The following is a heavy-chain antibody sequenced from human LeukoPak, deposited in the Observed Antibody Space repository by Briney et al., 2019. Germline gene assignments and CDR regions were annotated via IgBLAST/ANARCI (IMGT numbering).Heavy chain of an antibody. V-gene: IGHV3-48*03. D-gene: IGHD5-24*01. Sequence: GGSLRLSCAASGFTFSSYEMTWVRQAPGKGLEWVSNISSSDTTIHYADSVKGRFTISRDNARNSLYLQMNSLRAEDTAVYYRARSRRDNYYYYYGMDVWGQGTTVTVSS. CDR2: ISSSDTTI. J-gene: IGHJ6*02. CDR1: GFTFSSYE. CDR3: ARSRRDNYYYYYGMDV.